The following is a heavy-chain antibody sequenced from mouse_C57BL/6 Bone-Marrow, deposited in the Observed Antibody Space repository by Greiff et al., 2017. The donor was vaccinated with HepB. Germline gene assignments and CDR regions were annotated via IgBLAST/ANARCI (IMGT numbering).Heavy chain of an antibody. CDR3: ARGGLRPYAMDY. J-gene: IGHJ4*01. V-gene: IGHV1-69*01. CDR2: IDPSDSYT. CDR1: GYTFTSYW. Sequence: QVQLQQPGAELVMPGASVKLSCKASGYTFTSYWMHWVKQRPGQGLEWIGEIDPSDSYTNYNQKLKGKSTLTVDTSSSTAYMQHSSLTSEDSAVYYCARGGLRPYAMDYWGQGTSVTVSS. D-gene: IGHD2-4*01.